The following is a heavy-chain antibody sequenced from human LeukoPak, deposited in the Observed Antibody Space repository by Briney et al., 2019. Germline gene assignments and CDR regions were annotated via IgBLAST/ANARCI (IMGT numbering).Heavy chain of an antibody. J-gene: IGHJ6*02. Sequence: GASVKVSCKASGYTFTSYDINWVRQATGQGLEWMGWMNPNSGNTGYAQKFQGRVTMTRNTSISTAYMELSSLRSEDTAVYYCARAGWVSRITIWDVGYYGMDVWGQGTTVTVSS. D-gene: IGHD3-3*01. CDR1: GYTFTSYD. CDR2: MNPNSGNT. CDR3: ARAGWVSRITIWDVGYYGMDV. V-gene: IGHV1-8*01.